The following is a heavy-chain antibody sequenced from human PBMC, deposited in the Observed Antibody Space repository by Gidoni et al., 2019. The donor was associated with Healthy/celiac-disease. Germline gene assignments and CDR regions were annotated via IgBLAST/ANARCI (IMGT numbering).Heavy chain of an antibody. V-gene: IGHV4-34*01. J-gene: IGHJ4*02. CDR1: GGSFSGSY. CDR2: INHSGST. Sequence: QVQLQKWGEGLLKHSETLSLTCAASGGSFSGSYWSWIRHPPGKGLVWIGEINHSGSTNYNPSLKSRVTISVDTSKNQFSLKLSSVTAADTAVYYCARGRRYYYGSGSYQESDDWGQGTLVTVSS. CDR3: ARGRRYYYGSGSYQESDD. D-gene: IGHD3-10*01.